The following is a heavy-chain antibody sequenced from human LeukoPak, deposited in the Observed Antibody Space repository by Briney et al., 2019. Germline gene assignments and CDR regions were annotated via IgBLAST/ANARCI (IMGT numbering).Heavy chain of an antibody. D-gene: IGHD6-19*01. CDR3: AKVSQWLVADY. V-gene: IGHV3-66*01. CDR1: GFTVSSNY. CDR2: IYGGGST. Sequence: GGSLRLSCAASGFTVSSNYMSWVRQAPGKGLEWVSVIYGGGSTYYADSVKGRFTISRDNSKNTLYLQMNSLRAEDTAVYYCAKVSQWLVADYWGQGTLVTVSS. J-gene: IGHJ4*02.